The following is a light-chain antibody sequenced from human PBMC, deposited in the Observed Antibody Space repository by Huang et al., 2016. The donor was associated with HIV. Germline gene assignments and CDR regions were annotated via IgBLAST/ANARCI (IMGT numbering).Light chain of an antibody. J-gene: IGKJ5*01. V-gene: IGKV3-15*01. Sequence: ERVMTQSPATLSVAPGERVTLSCRASHSVSSNLAWYQQKPGQAPRLPVQGASTRATCIPARFSGSGSGTEFTLAISSLQSEDSGVYFCQQYDNWPLTFGQGTRLEIK. CDR2: GAS. CDR3: QQYDNWPLT. CDR1: HSVSSN.